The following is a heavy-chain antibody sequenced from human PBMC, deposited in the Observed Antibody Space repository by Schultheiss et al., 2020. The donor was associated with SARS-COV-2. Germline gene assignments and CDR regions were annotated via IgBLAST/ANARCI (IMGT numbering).Heavy chain of an antibody. CDR2: IYYSGST. Sequence: SETLSLTCSVSGGSISSGDYYWSWIRRPPGKGLEWIGYIYYSGSTNYNPSLKSRVTISVDKSKNQFSLKLSSVTAADTAVYYCARGIAVAGRGYFDYWGQGTLVTVSS. V-gene: IGHV4-30-4*01. J-gene: IGHJ4*02. CDR1: GGSISSGDYY. D-gene: IGHD6-19*01. CDR3: ARGIAVAGRGYFDY.